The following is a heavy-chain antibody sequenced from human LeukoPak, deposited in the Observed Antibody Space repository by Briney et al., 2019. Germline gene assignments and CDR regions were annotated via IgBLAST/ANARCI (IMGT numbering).Heavy chain of an antibody. V-gene: IGHV3-11*06. Sequence: PGGSLRLSCAASGFTFSDYYMSWIRQAPGKGLEWVSYISSSSSYTNYAESVKGRFTISRDNSKKTLYLQMNSLRAEDTAVYYCAKDYISSSWGDFDYWGREPWSPSPQ. CDR3: AKDYISSSWGDFDY. CDR1: GFTFSDYY. CDR2: ISSSSSYT. D-gene: IGHD6-6*01. J-gene: IGHJ4*02.